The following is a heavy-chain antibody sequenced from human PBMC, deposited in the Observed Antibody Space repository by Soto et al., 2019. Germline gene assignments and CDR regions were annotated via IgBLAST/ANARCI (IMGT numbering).Heavy chain of an antibody. V-gene: IGHV3-23*01. CDR1: GFTFSSYA. Sequence: GGSLRLSCAASGFTFSSYAMSWIRQAPGKGLEWVSAISGSSTSTYYADSVKGRFTISRDNSKNTLYLQMNSLRAEDTAVYYCAKNGQMYYFDYWGQGTLVTVSS. D-gene: IGHD2-8*01. J-gene: IGHJ4*02. CDR3: AKNGQMYYFDY. CDR2: ISGSSTST.